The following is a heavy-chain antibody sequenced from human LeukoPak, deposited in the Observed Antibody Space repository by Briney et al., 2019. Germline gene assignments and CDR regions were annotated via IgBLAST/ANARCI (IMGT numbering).Heavy chain of an antibody. Sequence: SETLSLTCTVSGDSITSGPYYWGWVRQPPGKGLEWIRYIYYSGSTNYNPSLKSRVTMSVDTSKNQFSLKLSSVTAADTAVYYCARDLYMVGGGDYWGQGTLVTVSS. CDR1: GDSITSGPYY. CDR3: ARDLYMVGGGDY. V-gene: IGHV4-39*07. D-gene: IGHD1-26*01. CDR2: IYYSGST. J-gene: IGHJ4*02.